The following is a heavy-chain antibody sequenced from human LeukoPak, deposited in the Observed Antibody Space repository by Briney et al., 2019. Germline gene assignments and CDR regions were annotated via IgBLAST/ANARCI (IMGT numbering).Heavy chain of an antibody. D-gene: IGHD3-22*01. CDR2: INPSGGST. CDR3: ARVTPYDSSGNAFDI. J-gene: IGHJ3*02. CDR1: GYTFTSYY. V-gene: IGHV1-46*01. Sequence: ASVKVSCKASGYTFTSYYMHWVRQAPGQGLEWMGIINPSGGSTSYAQKFPGRVTMTRDMSTSTVYMELSSLRSEDTAVYYCARVTPYDSSGNAFDIWGQGTMVTVSS.